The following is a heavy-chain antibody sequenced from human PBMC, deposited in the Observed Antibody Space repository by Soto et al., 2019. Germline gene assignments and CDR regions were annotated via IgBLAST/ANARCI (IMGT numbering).Heavy chain of an antibody. V-gene: IGHV1-18*01. Sequence: GASVKVSCKASGYTFTSYGISWVRQAPGQGLEWMGWISAYNGNTNYAQKLQGRVTMTTDTSTSTAYMELRSLRSDDTAVYYCARASLSGYSLYYFDYWGQGTLVTVSS. J-gene: IGHJ4*02. CDR2: ISAYNGNT. D-gene: IGHD3-22*01. CDR3: ARASLSGYSLYYFDY. CDR1: GYTFTSYG.